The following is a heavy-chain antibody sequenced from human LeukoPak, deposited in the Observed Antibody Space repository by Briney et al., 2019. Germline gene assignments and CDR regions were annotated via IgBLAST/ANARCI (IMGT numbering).Heavy chain of an antibody. D-gene: IGHD6-6*01. J-gene: IGHJ4*02. CDR2: ISSDVNNK. Sequence: WGSLRLSCAASGFTFSSYAMHWVRQAPGKGLEWVAFISSDVNNKYYADSVKGRFTISRDNSKNTLYLQMNNLRNDDTAVYYCDPHDSSSHFWGQGTLVTVSS. CDR3: DPHDSSSHF. CDR1: GFTFSSYA. V-gene: IGHV3-30-3*01.